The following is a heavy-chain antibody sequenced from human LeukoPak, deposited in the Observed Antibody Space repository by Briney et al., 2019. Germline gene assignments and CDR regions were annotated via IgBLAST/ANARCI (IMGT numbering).Heavy chain of an antibody. J-gene: IGHJ4*02. CDR3: ARDPYYYGSGSYGDY. Sequence: GGSLRLSCAASGFTFSSYWMHWVRQAPGKGLVWVSRINSDGSSTSYADSVKGRFTISRDNAKNTLHLQMNSLRAEDTAVYYCARDPYYYGSGSYGDYWGQGTLVTVSS. V-gene: IGHV3-74*01. CDR1: GFTFSSYW. CDR2: INSDGSST. D-gene: IGHD3-10*01.